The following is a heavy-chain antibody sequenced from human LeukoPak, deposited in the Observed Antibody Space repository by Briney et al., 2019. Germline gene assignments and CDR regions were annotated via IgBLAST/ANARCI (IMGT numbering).Heavy chain of an antibody. D-gene: IGHD3-3*01. CDR3: ARSETYYDFWSGRYYYYMDV. CDR2: IYPGDSDT. J-gene: IGHJ6*03. Sequence: GESLKISCKGSGYSFTSYWIGWVRQMPGKGLEWMGIIYPGDSDTRYSPSFQGQVTISADKSISTAYLQWSSLKASDTAMYYSARSETYYDFWSGRYYYYMDVWGKGTTVTVSS. CDR1: GYSFTSYW. V-gene: IGHV5-51*01.